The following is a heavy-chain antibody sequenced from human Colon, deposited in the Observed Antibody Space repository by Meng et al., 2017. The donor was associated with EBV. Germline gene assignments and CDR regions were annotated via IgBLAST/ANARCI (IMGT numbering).Heavy chain of an antibody. CDR1: GGSLCKSGFD. J-gene: IGHJ4*02. V-gene: IGHV4-39*01. CDR3: ARHITPRGSEVINEVLFDY. Sequence: QGSGPGLCNPRWSHSLSSRFLGGSLCKSGFDWGWFRQPPGKGLWWFGSMYYSGSTYYNPSLNVRVTISVDTSKIQFSLKLTSVTAADTAVYYCARHITPRGSEVINEVLFDYWGPGILVTVSS. CDR2: MYYSGST. D-gene: IGHD3-22*01.